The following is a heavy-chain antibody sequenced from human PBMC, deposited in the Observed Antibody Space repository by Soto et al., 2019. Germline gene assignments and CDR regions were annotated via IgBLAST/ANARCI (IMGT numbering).Heavy chain of an antibody. J-gene: IGHJ6*02. CDR3: ARDSVVPAAIPYYYYYGMDV. CDR1: GFTFSSYA. CDR2: ISYDGSNK. Sequence: GGSLRLSCAASGFTFSSYAMHWVRQAPGKGLEWVAVISYDGSNKYYADSVKGRFTISRDNSKNTLYLQMNILRAEDTAVYYCARDSVVPAAIPYYYYYGMDVWGQGTTVTVSS. D-gene: IGHD2-2*01. V-gene: IGHV3-30-3*01.